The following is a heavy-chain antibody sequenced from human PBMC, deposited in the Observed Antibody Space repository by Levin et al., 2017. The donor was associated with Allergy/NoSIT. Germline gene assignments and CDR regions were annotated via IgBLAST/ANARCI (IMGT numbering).Heavy chain of an antibody. CDR2: IWYDGSNK. CDR3: ARARGIAAGVLDD. D-gene: IGHD6-13*01. J-gene: IGHJ4*02. CDR1: GFTFSNYG. V-gene: IGHV3-33*01. Sequence: GESLKISCAASGFTFSNYGMHWVRQAPGKGLEWVAVIWYDGSNKYYADSVKGRFTISRDNSKNTLYLQMNSLRAGDTAVYYCARARGIAAGVLDDWGQGTLVTVSS.